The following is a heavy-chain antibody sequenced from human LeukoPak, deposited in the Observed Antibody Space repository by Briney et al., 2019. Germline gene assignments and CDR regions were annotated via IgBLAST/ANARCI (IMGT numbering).Heavy chain of an antibody. D-gene: IGHD3-10*01. Sequence: ASVKVSCKASGYSLIDQYLHWVRQAPGQGLEWVGWINPHSGGTNYAQTFQGRVTMTRDTSINTAYMELSSLRSDDTAVYYCARAPSLIRGLDYWGQGALVTASA. CDR1: GYSLIDQY. CDR2: INPHSGGT. J-gene: IGHJ4*02. V-gene: IGHV1-2*02. CDR3: ARAPSLIRGLDY.